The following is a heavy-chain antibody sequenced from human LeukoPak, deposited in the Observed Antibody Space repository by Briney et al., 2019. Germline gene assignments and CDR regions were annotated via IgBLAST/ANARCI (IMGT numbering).Heavy chain of an antibody. CDR3: ARGRVAYSAYYFDY. J-gene: IGHJ4*02. CDR2: IYYTGNT. Sequence: PSETLSLTCTVSGDPITNYFWSWIRQPPGKGREWIGYIYYTGNTNYKPSLKSRVTISVDTSTNQFSLRLCSVAAADTAVYYCARGRVAYSAYYFDYWGRGTLVTVSS. CDR1: GDPITNYF. V-gene: IGHV4-59*01. D-gene: IGHD2-15*01.